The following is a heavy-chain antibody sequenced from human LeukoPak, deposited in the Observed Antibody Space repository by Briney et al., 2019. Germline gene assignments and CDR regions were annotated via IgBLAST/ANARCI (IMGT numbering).Heavy chain of an antibody. J-gene: IGHJ4*02. D-gene: IGHD6-19*01. CDR3: ARDGVAVAGTNFDY. V-gene: IGHV3-30-3*01. CDR1: GFTFSSYS. CDR2: ISYHESNK. Sequence: PGRSLRLSCTASGFTFSSYSLYWVRQAPGKGLECVAVISYHESNKYYADSVKGRFTISRDNSKNTLYLQMNSLRAEDTAVYYCARDGVAVAGTNFDYWGQGTLVTVSS.